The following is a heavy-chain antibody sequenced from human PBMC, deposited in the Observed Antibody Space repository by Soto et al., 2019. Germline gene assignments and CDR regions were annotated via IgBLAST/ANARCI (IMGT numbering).Heavy chain of an antibody. J-gene: IGHJ4*02. CDR1: GFALNNYG. Sequence: GSLRLSCTASGFALNNYGMHWVRQAPGKGLEWVAVISYDGSNQHYADSVKGRFTISRDNSMGALFLQMNSLRPEDTAVYFCAKNLDSSSSRYDGLFMAFDYWGQGTPVTVSS. CDR3: AKNLDSSSSRYDGLFMAFDY. V-gene: IGHV3-30*18. CDR2: ISYDGSNQ. D-gene: IGHD6-13*01.